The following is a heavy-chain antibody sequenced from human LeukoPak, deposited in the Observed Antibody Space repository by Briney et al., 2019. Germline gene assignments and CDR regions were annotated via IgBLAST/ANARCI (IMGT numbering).Heavy chain of an antibody. CDR2: INPNSGGT. CDR3: ARGGSSVAGDDAFDI. Sequence: ASVKVSCKASRYTFTGYYMHWVRQAPGQGLEWMGWINPNSGGTNYAQKFQGRVTMTRDTSISTAYMELSRLRSDDTAVYYCARGGSSVAGDDAFDIWGQGTMVTVSS. CDR1: RYTFTGYY. D-gene: IGHD6-19*01. J-gene: IGHJ3*02. V-gene: IGHV1-2*02.